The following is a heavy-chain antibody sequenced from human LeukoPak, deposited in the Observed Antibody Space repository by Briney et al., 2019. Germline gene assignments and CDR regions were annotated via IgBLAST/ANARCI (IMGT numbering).Heavy chain of an antibody. CDR1: GFTFSSYW. D-gene: IGHD1-26*01. V-gene: IGHV3-7*01. J-gene: IGHJ4*02. CDR2: IKQDGSEK. CDR3: AREEKWELPEGGPDY. Sequence: GGSLRLSCAASGFTFSSYWMSWVRQAPGKGLEWVANIKQDGSEKYYVDSVKGRFTISRDNAKNSLYLQMNSLRAEDTAVYYCAREEKWELPEGGPDYWGQGTLVTVSS.